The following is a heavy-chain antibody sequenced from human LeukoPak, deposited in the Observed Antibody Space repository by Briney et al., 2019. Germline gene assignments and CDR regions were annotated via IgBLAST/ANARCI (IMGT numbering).Heavy chain of an antibody. J-gene: IGHJ4*02. CDR3: AKGSGSSCYSPCDY. Sequence: GGSLRLSCAASGFTFSSYSMNWIRQAPGKGLEWVSVICANDGNTYYADAVKGRFTISRDNSKDTLYLQMDSLRAEDTAVYYCAKGSGSSCYSPCDYWGQGILVTVSS. CDR1: GFTFSSYS. CDR2: ICANDGNT. V-gene: IGHV3-23*01. D-gene: IGHD2-15*01.